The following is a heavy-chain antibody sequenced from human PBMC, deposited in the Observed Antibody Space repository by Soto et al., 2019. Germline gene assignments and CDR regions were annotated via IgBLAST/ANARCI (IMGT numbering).Heavy chain of an antibody. Sequence: GVSLRLSCAASGFTVSSNYMSWVRQAPGKGLEWVSVIYSGGSTYYADSVKGRFTISRDNSKNTLYLQMNSLRAEDTAVYYCGRFCFRRSYYSDMDAWGKGTTVTVSS. V-gene: IGHV3-66*01. D-gene: IGHD2-21*01. CDR3: GRFCFRRSYYSDMDA. J-gene: IGHJ6*03. CDR2: IYSGGST. CDR1: GFTVSSNY.